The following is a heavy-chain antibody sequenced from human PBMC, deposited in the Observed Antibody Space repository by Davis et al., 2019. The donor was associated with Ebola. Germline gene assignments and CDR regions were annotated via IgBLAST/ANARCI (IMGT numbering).Heavy chain of an antibody. V-gene: IGHV4-59*01. CDR1: GGSISNYY. Sequence: SETLSLTCTVSGGSISNYYWSWIRQPPGKGLEWIGYIYYSGSTNYNPSLKSRVTISVDTSKNYFSLKLSSVTAADTAVYYCARDRGMIAAAGHFDYWGQGTLVTVSS. CDR3: ARDRGMIAAAGHFDY. J-gene: IGHJ4*02. CDR2: IYYSGST. D-gene: IGHD6-13*01.